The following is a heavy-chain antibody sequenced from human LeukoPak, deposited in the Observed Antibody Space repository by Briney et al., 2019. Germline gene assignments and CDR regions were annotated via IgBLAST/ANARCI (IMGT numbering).Heavy chain of an antibody. J-gene: IGHJ5*02. CDR3: AKDLRPIAAAGTPGWFDP. V-gene: IGHV3-30*02. Sequence: GGSLRLSCAASGFTFSSYGMHWVRQAPGKGLEWVAFIRYDGSYKYYADSVKGRFTISRDNSKNTLYLQMNSLRAEDTAVYYCAKDLRPIAAAGTPGWFDPWGQGTLVTVSS. CDR1: GFTFSSYG. CDR2: IRYDGSYK. D-gene: IGHD6-13*01.